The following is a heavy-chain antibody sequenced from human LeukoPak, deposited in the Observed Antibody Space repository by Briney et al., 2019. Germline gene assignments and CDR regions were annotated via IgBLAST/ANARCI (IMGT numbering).Heavy chain of an antibody. V-gene: IGHV4-61*02. CDR2: IYASGST. J-gene: IGHJ4*02. Sequence: PSQTLSLTCTVSGGSISSGSYYWSWIRQPAGKGLEWLGRIYASGSTNYNPSLKSRVTISVDTSKNQFSLKLSSVTAADTAVYYCASSYDSSGYYRVGYWGQGTLVTVSS. CDR1: GGSISSGSYY. CDR3: ASSYDSSGYYRVGY. D-gene: IGHD3-22*01.